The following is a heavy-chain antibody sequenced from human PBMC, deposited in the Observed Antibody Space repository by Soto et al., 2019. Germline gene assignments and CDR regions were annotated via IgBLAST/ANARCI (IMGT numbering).Heavy chain of an antibody. CDR2: MNPNSGDT. Sequence: QVQLVQSGAEVKKPGASVKVSCKASGYTFINYDINWVRQATGQGLEWMGWMNPNSGDTGYAQKFQVRGSMTRTAAISTAFMELSSLESDDTAVYYCARNRRETGDFDYWGQGTLVTVSS. J-gene: IGHJ4*02. CDR3: ARNRRETGDFDY. D-gene: IGHD7-27*01. CDR1: GYTFINYD. V-gene: IGHV1-8*01.